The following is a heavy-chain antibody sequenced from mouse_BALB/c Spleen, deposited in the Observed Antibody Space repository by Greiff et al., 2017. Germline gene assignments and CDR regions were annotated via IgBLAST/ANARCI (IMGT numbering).Heavy chain of an antibody. J-gene: IGHJ4*01. CDR3: ARIEEALYAMDY. Sequence: QVTLKVSGPGILQPSQTLSLTCSFSGFSLSTYGIGVGWIRQPSGKGLEWLAHIWWNDNKYYNTALKSRLTISKDTSNNQVFLKIASVDTADTATYYCARIEEALYAMDYWGQGTSVTVSS. CDR1: GFSLSTYGIG. V-gene: IGHV8-11*01. CDR2: IWWNDNK.